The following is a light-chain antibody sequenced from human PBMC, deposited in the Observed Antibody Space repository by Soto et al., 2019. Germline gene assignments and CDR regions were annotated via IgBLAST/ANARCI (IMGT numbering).Light chain of an antibody. CDR3: QQFGSSPPTYT. CDR1: QSVRNNY. CDR2: DAS. Sequence: EIVLTQSPGTLSLSPGERATLSCRASQSVRNNYLAWYQQKPGQAPRLLIYDASSRATGIPDRFSGSGSGTDFSLTISRLEPEDFAVYYCQQFGSSPPTYTFGQGTKVEIK. V-gene: IGKV3-20*01. J-gene: IGKJ2*01.